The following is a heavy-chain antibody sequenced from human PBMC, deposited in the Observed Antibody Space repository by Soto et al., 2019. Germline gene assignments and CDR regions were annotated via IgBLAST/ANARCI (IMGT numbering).Heavy chain of an antibody. V-gene: IGHV3-30-3*01. CDR1: GFTFSSYA. J-gene: IGHJ5*02. CDR3: ARGEHSGWYEYIWFDP. Sequence: GGSLRLSCAASGFTFSSYAMHWVRQAPGKGLEWVAVISYDGSNKYYADSVKGRFTISRDNSKNTLYLQMNSLRAEDTAVYYCARGEHSGWYEYIWFDPLVQGTLVTVSS. CDR2: ISYDGSNK. D-gene: IGHD6-19*01.